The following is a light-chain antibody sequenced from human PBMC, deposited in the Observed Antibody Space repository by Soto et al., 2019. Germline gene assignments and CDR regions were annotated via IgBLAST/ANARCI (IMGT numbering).Light chain of an antibody. CDR3: QQSYSTPYT. CDR2: AAS. V-gene: IGKV1-39*01. J-gene: IGKJ2*01. Sequence: DIQMTQSPSSLSASVGDRVTITCRASQSISSYLNWYQQKPGKAPKLLIYAASSLQSGVPSRFSVSGSGTDFTLTISSLQPEDIATYYCQQSYSTPYTFSQGTKLEIK. CDR1: QSISSY.